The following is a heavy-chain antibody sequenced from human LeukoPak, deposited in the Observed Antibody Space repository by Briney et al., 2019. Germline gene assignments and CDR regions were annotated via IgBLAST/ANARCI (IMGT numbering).Heavy chain of an antibody. CDR2: INPNSGGT. CDR3: AREDSAGMAAAGTCYYGMDV. D-gene: IGHD6-13*01. V-gene: IGHV1-2*02. Sequence: GASVKVSCKASGYTFTGYYMHWVRQAPGQGLEWMGWINPNSGGTNYAQKFQGRVTMTRDTSISTAYMELSRLRSDDTAVYYCAREDSAGMAAAGTCYYGMDVWGQGTTVTVSS. CDR1: GYTFTGYY. J-gene: IGHJ6*02.